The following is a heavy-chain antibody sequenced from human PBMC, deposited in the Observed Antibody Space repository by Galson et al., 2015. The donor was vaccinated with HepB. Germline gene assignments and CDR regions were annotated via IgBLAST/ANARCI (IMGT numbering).Heavy chain of an antibody. CDR3: AREDVDFWSGVGAFDI. Sequence: LRLSCAASGFTFDDYAMHWVRQAPGKGLEWVSGISWNRGSIYYADSVKGRFTISRDNAKNSLYLQMNSLRDEDTAVYYCAREDVDFWSGVGAFDIWGQGTMVTVSS. V-gene: IGHV3-9*01. CDR2: ISWNRGSI. J-gene: IGHJ3*02. D-gene: IGHD3-3*01. CDR1: GFTFDDYA.